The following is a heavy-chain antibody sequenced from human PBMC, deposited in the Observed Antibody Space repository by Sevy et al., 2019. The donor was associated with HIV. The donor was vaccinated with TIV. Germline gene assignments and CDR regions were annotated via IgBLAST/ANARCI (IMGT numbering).Heavy chain of an antibody. V-gene: IGHV4-59*13. CDR3: ARIPNTGGWRFDY. J-gene: IGHJ4*02. CDR1: DGSLSNYY. Sequence: SETLSLTCTVSDGSLSNYYWTWIRQPPGKGLEWIGYIHYSGRTNYNPSLKSRVTISLDTSKNQFSLKMSSVPAADTAVYYCARIPNTGGWRFDYWGQGTLVTVSS. CDR2: IHYSGRT. D-gene: IGHD6-19*01.